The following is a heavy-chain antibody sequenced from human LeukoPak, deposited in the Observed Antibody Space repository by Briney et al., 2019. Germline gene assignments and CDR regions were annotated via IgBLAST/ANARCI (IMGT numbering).Heavy chain of an antibody. Sequence: SVKVSCKASGGTFSSYAISWVRQAPGQGLEWMGGIIPIFGTANYAQKFQGRVTITADESTSTAYMELSSLRSEDTAVYYCAKVLHVTLDAFDIWGQGTMVTVSS. CDR2: IIPIFGTA. D-gene: IGHD2-15*01. V-gene: IGHV1-69*13. CDR1: GGTFSSYA. J-gene: IGHJ3*02. CDR3: AKVLHVTLDAFDI.